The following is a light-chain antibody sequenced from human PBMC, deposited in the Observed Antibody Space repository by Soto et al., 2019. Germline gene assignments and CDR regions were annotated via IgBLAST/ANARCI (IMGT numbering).Light chain of an antibody. CDR1: QSVLHSSNNKDY. V-gene: IGKV4-1*01. Sequence: DIVMTQSPDYLAVSLNERATINRKSSQSVLHSSNNKDYLAWFQQKPGQPPKLLIYWTSTRESGVPDRFSGSGSGTDFTLTISSLQAEDVAVYYCQQYYSTPYTFGQGTKLEIK. CDR3: QQYYSTPYT. J-gene: IGKJ2*01. CDR2: WTS.